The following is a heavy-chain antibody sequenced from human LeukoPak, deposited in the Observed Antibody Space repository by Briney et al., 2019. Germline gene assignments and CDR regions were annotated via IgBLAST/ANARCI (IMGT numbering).Heavy chain of an antibody. CDR3: AKEGFMYYFDY. Sequence: GRSLRLSCAASGFTFDDYAMRWVRQAPGKGLEWVSGISWNSGSIGYADSVKGRFTISRDNAKNSLYLQMNSLRAEDTALYYCAKEGFMYYFDYWGQGTLVTVSS. CDR2: ISWNSGSI. V-gene: IGHV3-9*01. J-gene: IGHJ4*02. CDR1: GFTFDDYA.